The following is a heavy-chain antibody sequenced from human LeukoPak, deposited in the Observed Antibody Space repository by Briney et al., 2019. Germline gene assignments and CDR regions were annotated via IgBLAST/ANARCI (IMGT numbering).Heavy chain of an antibody. D-gene: IGHD4-17*01. Sequence: GESLKISCKGSGYSFTSYWIGWVRRMPGKGLEWVGIIYPDDSDTRYSPSFQDQVTISADKSISTACLQWSSLKASDTAIYYCARHYPGGDYFIDYWGQGNLVTVSS. CDR3: ARHYPGGDYFIDY. CDR2: IYPDDSDT. CDR1: GYSFTSYW. J-gene: IGHJ4*02. V-gene: IGHV5-51*01.